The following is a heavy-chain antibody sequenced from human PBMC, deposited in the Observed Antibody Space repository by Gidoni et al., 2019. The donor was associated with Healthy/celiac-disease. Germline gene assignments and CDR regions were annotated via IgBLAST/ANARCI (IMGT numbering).Heavy chain of an antibody. D-gene: IGHD6-19*01. CDR1: GSTFSTYG. Sequence: QVQLVGSGGGVVEPWRSLRLCCAASGSTFSTYGMHWVRQAPGKGLEWVAVIWYDGSNKYYADSVKGRFTISRDNSKNTLYLQMNSLRAEDTAVYYCARDSGWDYWGQGTLVTVSS. CDR2: IWYDGSNK. V-gene: IGHV3-33*01. CDR3: ARDSGWDY. J-gene: IGHJ4*02.